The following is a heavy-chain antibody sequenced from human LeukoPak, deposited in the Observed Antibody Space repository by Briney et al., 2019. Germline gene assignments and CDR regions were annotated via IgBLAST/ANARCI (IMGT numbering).Heavy chain of an antibody. Sequence: GGSLRLSCAASGLTFSTYTMNWVRQAPGKGLEWVSSISSSSSYLYYADSVRGRFTISRANAKNSLYLEMNSLRAEDTAVYYCARGADYDILTGYMDVWGKGTTVTVSS. V-gene: IGHV3-21*01. D-gene: IGHD3-9*01. CDR2: ISSSSSYL. CDR3: ARGADYDILTGYMDV. J-gene: IGHJ6*03. CDR1: GLTFSTYT.